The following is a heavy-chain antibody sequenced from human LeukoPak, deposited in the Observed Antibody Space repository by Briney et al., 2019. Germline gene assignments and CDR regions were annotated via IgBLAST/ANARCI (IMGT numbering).Heavy chain of an antibody. CDR1: GGSISSYY. CDR3: ASLAGGDGYRFYYGMDV. CDR2: IYYSGST. D-gene: IGHD5-24*01. V-gene: IGHV4-59*01. J-gene: IGHJ6*02. Sequence: PSETPSLTCTVSGGSISSYYWSWIRQPPGKGLEWIGYIYYSGSTNYNPSLKSRVTISVDTSKNQFSLKLSSVTAADTAVYYCASLAGGDGYRFYYGMDVWGQGTTVTVSS.